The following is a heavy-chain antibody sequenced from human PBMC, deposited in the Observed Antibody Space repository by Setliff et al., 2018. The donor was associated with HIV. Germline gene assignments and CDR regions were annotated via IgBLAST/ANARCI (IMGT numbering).Heavy chain of an antibody. J-gene: IGHJ4*02. Sequence: GGSLRLSCAASGFTVSSNYMSWVRQAPGKGLEWVSVIYSGGSTYYADSVKGRFTISRDNSKNTLYLQMNSLRAEDTAVYYCAESGYDSSGYYYDYWGQGTLVTVSS. CDR1: GFTVSSNY. CDR2: IYSGGST. CDR3: AESGYDSSGYYYDY. V-gene: IGHV3-53*05. D-gene: IGHD3-22*01.